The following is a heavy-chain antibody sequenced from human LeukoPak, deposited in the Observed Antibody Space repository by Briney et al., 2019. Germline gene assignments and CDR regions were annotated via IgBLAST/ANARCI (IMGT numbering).Heavy chain of an antibody. J-gene: IGHJ6*02. D-gene: IGHD2-2*01. V-gene: IGHV5-51*01. CDR1: GYSFTSYW. Sequence: GESLKISCKGSGYSFTSYWIGWVRQMPGKGLEWMGIIYPGDPDTRYSPSFQGQVTISADKSISTAYLQWSSLKASDTAMYYCARQAVGYCSSTSCRASQYGMDVWGQGTTVTVSS. CDR3: ARQAVGYCSSTSCRASQYGMDV. CDR2: IYPGDPDT.